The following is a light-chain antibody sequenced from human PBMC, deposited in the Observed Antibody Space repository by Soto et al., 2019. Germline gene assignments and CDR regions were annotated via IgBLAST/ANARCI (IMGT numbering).Light chain of an antibody. J-gene: IGKJ2*01. CDR1: QSVLYSSNNRNY. CDR3: QYYFRSPYT. CDR2: WAT. V-gene: IGKV4-1*01. Sequence: DMVLTQSPDSLSVSLGERATISCKSSQSVLYSSNNRNYLAWYRQRPRQPPELLIYWATTRNSGVPDRFSGSGSGTNFTLNISRLQTEDVAVYYCQYYFRSPYTFGQGTKLEIK.